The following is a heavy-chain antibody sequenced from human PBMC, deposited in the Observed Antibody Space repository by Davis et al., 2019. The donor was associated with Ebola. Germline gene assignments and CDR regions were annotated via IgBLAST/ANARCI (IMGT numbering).Heavy chain of an antibody. D-gene: IGHD2-2*01. V-gene: IGHV3-21*01. CDR1: GFTFSSYT. CDR3: ARGDCSRTSCSAPDYYYYYMDV. Sequence: PGESLKISCAASGFTFSSYTMNWVRQAPGKGLEWVSSISSSSSYIYYADSVKGRFTISRDNAKNSLYLQMNSLRAEDTAVYYCARGDCSRTSCSAPDYYYYYMDVWGKGTTVTVSS. CDR2: ISSSSSYI. J-gene: IGHJ6*03.